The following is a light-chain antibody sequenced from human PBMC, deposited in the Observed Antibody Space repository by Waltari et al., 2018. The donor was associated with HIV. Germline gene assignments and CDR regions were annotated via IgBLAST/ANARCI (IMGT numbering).Light chain of an antibody. J-gene: IGKJ4*02. CDR2: GAS. CDR3: QQYYTFPRT. Sequence: DIQITQPPPSLSTSGGQRVTITCRASHTVRSSLAWYEQRPGKDTKSLVYGASKLQTEVPSRFSAGGSGTNFSLTINSLNPEDFATYICQQYYTFPRTSGRGTRVDMK. V-gene: IGKV1D-16*01. CDR1: HTVRSS.